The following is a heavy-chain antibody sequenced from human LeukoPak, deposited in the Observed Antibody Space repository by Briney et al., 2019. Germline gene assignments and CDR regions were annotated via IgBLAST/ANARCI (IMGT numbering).Heavy chain of an antibody. D-gene: IGHD6-6*01. CDR1: GYTFTSYG. CDR2: ISAYNGNT. J-gene: IGHJ6*02. Sequence: ASVKVSCKASGYTFTSYGISWVRQAPGQGLEWMGWISAYNGNTNYAQKLQGRVTMTTDTSTSTAYMELRSLRSDDTAVYYCARSEYSSSSDYYYCGMDVWGQGTTVTVSS. CDR3: ARSEYSSSSDYYYCGMDV. V-gene: IGHV1-18*01.